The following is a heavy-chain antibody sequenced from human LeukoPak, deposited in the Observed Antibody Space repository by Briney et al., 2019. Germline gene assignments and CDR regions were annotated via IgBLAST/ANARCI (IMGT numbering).Heavy chain of an antibody. CDR2: ISYSGST. V-gene: IGHV4-31*11. D-gene: IGHD6-6*01. CDR3: ARDKGPYSSSDY. J-gene: IGHJ4*02. Sequence: SETLSLTCAVYGGSFGGYYWSWIRQPPGKGLEWIGYISYSGSTYYNPSLKSRVTISVDTSKNQFSLKLSSVTAADTAVYYCARDKGPYSSSDYWGQGTLVTVSS. CDR1: GGSFGGYY.